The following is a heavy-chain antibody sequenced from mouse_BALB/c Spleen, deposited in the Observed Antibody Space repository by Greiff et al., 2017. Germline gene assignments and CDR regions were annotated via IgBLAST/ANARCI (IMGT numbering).Heavy chain of an antibody. Sequence: QVQLKESGPGLVAPSQSLSITCTASGFSLTGYGVNWVRQPPGKGLEWLGMIWGDGSTDYNSALKSRLSISKDNSKSQVFLKMNSLQTDDTARYYCAREGGDYYGSSTWFAYWGQGTLVTVSA. V-gene: IGHV2-6-7*01. CDR3: AREGGDYYGSSTWFAY. CDR1: GFSLTGYG. J-gene: IGHJ3*01. CDR2: IWGDGST. D-gene: IGHD1-1*01.